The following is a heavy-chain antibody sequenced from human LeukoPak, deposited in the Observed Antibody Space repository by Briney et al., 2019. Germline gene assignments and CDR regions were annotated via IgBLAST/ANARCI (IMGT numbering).Heavy chain of an antibody. D-gene: IGHD6-19*01. Sequence: SETLSLTCAVYGGSFSGYYWSWIRQPPGKGLEWIGEINHSGRTNYNPSLKSRVTISVDTSKNQFSLKLSSVTAADTAVYYCARVKWLVRWIDYWGQGTLVTVSS. CDR3: ARVKWLVRWIDY. CDR2: INHSGRT. V-gene: IGHV4-34*01. CDR1: GGSFSGYY. J-gene: IGHJ4*02.